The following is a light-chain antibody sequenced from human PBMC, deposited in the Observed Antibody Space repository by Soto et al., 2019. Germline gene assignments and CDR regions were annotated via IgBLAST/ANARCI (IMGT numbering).Light chain of an antibody. CDR3: QPYGSSPQT. V-gene: IGKV3-20*01. J-gene: IGKJ2*01. CDR1: QSVSSSY. Sequence: EIVVTQSPGTLSLSPGERATLSCRASQSVSSSYLAWYQQKPGQAPRLLIYGASSRATGIPDRFSGSGSGTDFTLTISRLEPEDFAVYYCQPYGSSPQTFGQGTKLEIK. CDR2: GAS.